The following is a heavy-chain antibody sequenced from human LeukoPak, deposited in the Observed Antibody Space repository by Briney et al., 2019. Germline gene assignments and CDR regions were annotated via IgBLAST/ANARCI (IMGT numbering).Heavy chain of an antibody. CDR3: AKEEQYSSGWSVHY. D-gene: IGHD6-19*01. J-gene: IGHJ4*02. CDR2: VSGSGGST. V-gene: IGHV3-23*01. CDR1: GFTFSTYA. Sequence: GGSLRLSCAASGFTFSTYAMNWVLQAPGKDLEWVSSVSGSGGSTYYADSVKGRFTISRDNSKNTLYLQMNSLRAEDTAVYYCAKEEQYSSGWSVHYWGQGTLVTVSS.